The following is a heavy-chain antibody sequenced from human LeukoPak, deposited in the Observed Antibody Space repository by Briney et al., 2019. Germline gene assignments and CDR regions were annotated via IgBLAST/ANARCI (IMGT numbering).Heavy chain of an antibody. D-gene: IGHD3-3*01. CDR1: GGSFRGYY. Sequence: SETLSLTCAVHGGSFRGYYWSWIRHHPGKALLWIGEINHSGSTNYNPSLKSRVAISVDTSKNQFSLKLSSVTAADTAVYYCASRPFGVVIIADIWGQGTMVTVSS. J-gene: IGHJ3*02. CDR2: INHSGST. V-gene: IGHV4-34*01. CDR3: ASRPFGVVIIADI.